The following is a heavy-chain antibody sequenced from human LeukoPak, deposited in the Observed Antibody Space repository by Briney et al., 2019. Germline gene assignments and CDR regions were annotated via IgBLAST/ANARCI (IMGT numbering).Heavy chain of an antibody. CDR3: ARDLGRSSSWYKGDY. J-gene: IGHJ4*02. CDR2: ISAYNGNT. V-gene: IGHV1-18*01. D-gene: IGHD6-13*01. CDR1: GYTFTSYG. Sequence: ASVEVSCKASGYTFTSYGISWVRQAPGQGLEWMGWISAYNGNTNYAQKLQGRVTMTTDTSTSTAYMELRSLRSDDTAVYYCARDLGRSSSWYKGDYWGQGTLVTVSS.